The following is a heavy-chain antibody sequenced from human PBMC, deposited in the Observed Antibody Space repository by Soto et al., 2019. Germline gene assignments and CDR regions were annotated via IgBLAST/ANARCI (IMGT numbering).Heavy chain of an antibody. Sequence: ASVKVSCKASGYTFTGYYMHWVRQAPGQGLEWMGWINPNSGGTNYAQKFQGWVTMTRDTSIRTAYMGLSRLRSDDTAVYYCARGGDIVVVPAARGRLRGDNWFDPWGQGTLVTVSS. CDR3: ARGGDIVVVPAARGRLRGDNWFDP. CDR1: GYTFTGYY. CDR2: INPNSGGT. V-gene: IGHV1-2*04. J-gene: IGHJ5*02. D-gene: IGHD2-2*01.